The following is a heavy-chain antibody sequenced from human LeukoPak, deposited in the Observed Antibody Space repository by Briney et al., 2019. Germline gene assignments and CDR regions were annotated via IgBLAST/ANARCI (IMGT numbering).Heavy chain of an antibody. V-gene: IGHV4-39*01. Sequence: SETLSLTCTVSGGSISNDNYYWGWIRQPPGEGLEWIGSIYYTGSTYYNPSLKSRVTISVDTSKNQFSLKLSSVTAADTAVYYCARRGSYFNYWGQGTLVTVSS. J-gene: IGHJ4*02. CDR2: IYYTGST. CDR1: GGSISNDNYY. D-gene: IGHD1-26*01. CDR3: ARRGSYFNY.